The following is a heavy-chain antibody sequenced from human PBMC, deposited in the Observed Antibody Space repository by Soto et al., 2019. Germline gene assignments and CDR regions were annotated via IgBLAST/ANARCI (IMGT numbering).Heavy chain of an antibody. CDR3: VCFECGRTAVATAMEANGY. J-gene: IGHJ4*02. V-gene: IGHV3-74*01. CDR2: VNSDGSST. Sequence: VQLVASGGGLVQPGGSLRLSCAASGFTFSSYWMHWVRQGPGKGLVWVSRVNSDGSSTSYADSVRGRFTISRDNAENTLYLQMSSLRVEDTALYYCVCFECGRTAVATAMEANGYWGQGTLVTVSS. D-gene: IGHD2-21*02. CDR1: GFTFSSYW.